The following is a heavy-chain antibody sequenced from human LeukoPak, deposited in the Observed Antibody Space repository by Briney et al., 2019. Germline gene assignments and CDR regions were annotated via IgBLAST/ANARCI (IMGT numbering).Heavy chain of an antibody. CDR1: GGSISSYY. J-gene: IGHJ4*02. D-gene: IGHD3-3*01. CDR2: IYTSGST. V-gene: IGHV4-4*07. CDR3: ASARFLEWLFDY. Sequence: SETLSLTCTVSGGSISSYYWSWIRQPAGKGLEWIGRIYTSGSTNYNPSLKSRVTMSVDTSKNQFSLKLSSVAAADTAVYYCASARFLEWLFDYWGQGTLVTVSS.